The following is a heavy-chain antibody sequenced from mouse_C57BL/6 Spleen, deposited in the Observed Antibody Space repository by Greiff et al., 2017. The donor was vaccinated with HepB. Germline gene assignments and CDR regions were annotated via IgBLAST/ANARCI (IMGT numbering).Heavy chain of an antibody. J-gene: IGHJ4*01. CDR2: IHPNSGST. V-gene: IGHV1-64*01. CDR1: GYTFTSYW. Sequence: QVQLKQPGAELVKPGASVKLSCKASGYTFTSYWMHWVKQRPGQGLEWIGMIHPNSGSTNYNEKFKSKATLTVDKSSSTAYMQLSSLTSEDSAVYYCARYSLLRAMDYWGQGTSVTVSS. D-gene: IGHD1-2*01. CDR3: ARYSLLRAMDY.